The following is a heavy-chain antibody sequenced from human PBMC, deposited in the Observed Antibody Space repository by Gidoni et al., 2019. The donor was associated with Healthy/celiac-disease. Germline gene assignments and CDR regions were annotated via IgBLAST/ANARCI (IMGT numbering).Heavy chain of an antibody. CDR1: GGPFRSYT. Sequence: QVQLVQSGAEVKKPWSSVKVSCKASGGPFRSYTIRGVRQAPGQGLEWMGRIIPILGIANYAQKFQGRVTITADKSTSTAYMELSSLRSEDTAVYYCARDIRWRRYYDILTGYPEAFDIWGQGTMVTVSS. D-gene: IGHD3-9*01. CDR2: IIPILGIA. V-gene: IGHV1-69*08. J-gene: IGHJ3*02. CDR3: ARDIRWRRYYDILTGYPEAFDI.